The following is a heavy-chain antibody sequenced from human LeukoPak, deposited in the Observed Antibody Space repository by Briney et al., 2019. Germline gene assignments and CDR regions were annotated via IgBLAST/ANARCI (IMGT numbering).Heavy chain of an antibody. Sequence: ASVKVSCKTSGYTFSNYGLSWVRQAPGQGLEWMGWINPNSGGTNYAQKFQGRVTMTRDTSISTAYMELSRLRSDDTAVYYCARDHAEPRRYDFWSGYYRGPTGYGMDVWGQGTTVTVSS. CDR3: ARDHAEPRRYDFWSGYYRGPTGYGMDV. CDR2: INPNSGGT. J-gene: IGHJ6*02. V-gene: IGHV1-2*02. D-gene: IGHD3-3*01. CDR1: GYTFSNYG.